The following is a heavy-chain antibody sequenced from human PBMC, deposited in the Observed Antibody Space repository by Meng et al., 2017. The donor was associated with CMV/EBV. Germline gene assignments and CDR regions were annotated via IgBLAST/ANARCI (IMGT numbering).Heavy chain of an antibody. J-gene: IGHJ4*02. Sequence: SETLSLTCTVSGGSISSNSYYWVWIRQPPGKGLEWIGSIYYSGSTYYNPSLKSRVTISVDTSKNQFSLKLSSVTAADTAVYYCARDTIVVVPAASGGFDYWGQGTLVTVSS. CDR3: ARDTIVVVPAASGGFDY. CDR2: IYYSGST. CDR1: GGSISSNSYY. V-gene: IGHV4-39*07. D-gene: IGHD2-2*01.